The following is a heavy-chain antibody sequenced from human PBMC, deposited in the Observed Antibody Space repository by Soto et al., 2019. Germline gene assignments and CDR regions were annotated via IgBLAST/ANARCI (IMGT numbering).Heavy chain of an antibody. V-gene: IGHV3-15*07. CDR1: GFSFSNAW. CDR3: ADYDAAGSTTRDP. D-gene: IGHD3-10*01. CDR2: IKSKTDGGTT. Sequence: EVQLLESGGGLVRPGGSLRLSCAASGFSFSNAWLNWVRQTPGKGLEWVGRIKSKTDGGTTDYAAPVKGRVIISRDDSRNTLYLQMNSLKTEDAAVCYCADYDAAGSTTRDPWGPGTLVTVSS. J-gene: IGHJ5*02.